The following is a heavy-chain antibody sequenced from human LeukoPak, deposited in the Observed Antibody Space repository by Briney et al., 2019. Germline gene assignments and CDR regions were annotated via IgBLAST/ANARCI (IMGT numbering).Heavy chain of an antibody. J-gene: IGHJ4*02. V-gene: IGHV4-61*02. Sequence: PSQTLSLTCTVSGGSISSGSYYWSWIRQPAGKGLEWIGRIYTSGSTNYNPSLKSRVTISVDTSKNQFSLKLSSVTAADTAVYYCASLWGSYDSSGLFDYWGQGTLVTVS. CDR1: GGSISSGSYY. D-gene: IGHD3-22*01. CDR3: ASLWGSYDSSGLFDY. CDR2: IYTSGST.